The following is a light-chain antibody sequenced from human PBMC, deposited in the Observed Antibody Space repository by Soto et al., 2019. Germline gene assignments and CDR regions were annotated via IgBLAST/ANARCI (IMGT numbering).Light chain of an antibody. CDR1: TSNIGAAYD. CDR3: QSYDSSLSVV. Sequence: QSVLTQPPSVSGAPGQRITISYTGSTSNIGAAYDVQWYQQLPRTAPKLLIYANRNRPSGVPDRFSGSKSGTSASLAITGLQAEDEADYYCQSYDSSLSVVFGGGTKVTVL. J-gene: IGLJ2*01. CDR2: ANR. V-gene: IGLV1-40*01.